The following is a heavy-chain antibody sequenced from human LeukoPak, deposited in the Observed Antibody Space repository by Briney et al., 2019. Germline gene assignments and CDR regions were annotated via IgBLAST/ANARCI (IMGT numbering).Heavy chain of an antibody. CDR1: GFTFSDYY. J-gene: IGHJ4*02. CDR2: IKQDRSEK. V-gene: IGHV3-7*03. Sequence: GGSLRLSCAASGFTFSDYYMSWVRQAPGKGLELVANIKQDRSEKYYVDSVKGRFTISRDNAKNSLYLQMSSLRTEDTALYYCATGGHYFGLWGQGTLVTVSS. D-gene: IGHD3-10*01. CDR3: ATGGHYFGL.